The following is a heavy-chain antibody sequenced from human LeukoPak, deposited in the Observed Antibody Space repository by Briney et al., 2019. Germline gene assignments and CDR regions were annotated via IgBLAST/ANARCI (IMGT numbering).Heavy chain of an antibody. V-gene: IGHV4-39*01. J-gene: IGHJ4*02. D-gene: IGHD3/OR15-3a*01. CDR1: GGSLSSSSSSY. CDR2: MNYGGSS. Sequence: SETLSLTCTVSGGSLSSSSSSYWGWIRQPPGKGLEWIGSMNYGGSSHYNPSLKSRVTISVDTSKKQFSLKLTSVTAADTAVYYCARQTGSGLFILPGGQGTLVTVSS. CDR3: ARQTGSGLFILP.